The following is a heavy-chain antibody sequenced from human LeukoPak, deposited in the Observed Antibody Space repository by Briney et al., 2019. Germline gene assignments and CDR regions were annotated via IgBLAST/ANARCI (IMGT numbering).Heavy chain of an antibody. V-gene: IGHV3-30*18. CDR2: ISYDGSYK. J-gene: IGHJ4*02. CDR3: AKRLGYYDSSEGYFDQ. CDR1: GFTFSSFG. Sequence: GGSLRVSCAASGFTFSSFGMHWVRQALGKGLEWVAVISYDGSYKNYVDSVKGRFTISRDISKNTLYLQMNSLRAEDTAVYYCAKRLGYYDSSEGYFDQWGQGTLVTVSS. D-gene: IGHD3-22*01.